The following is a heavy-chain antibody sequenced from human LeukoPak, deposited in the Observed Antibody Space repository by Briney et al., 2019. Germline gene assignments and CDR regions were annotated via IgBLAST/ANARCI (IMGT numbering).Heavy chain of an antibody. D-gene: IGHD2-15*01. V-gene: IGHV4-39*01. CDR3: ARGDCSGGSCYLFDY. CDR1: GGSISSSSYY. CDR2: IYYSGST. Sequence: SETLSLTCTVSGGSISSSSYYWGWIRQPPGKGLEWIGSIYYSGSTYYNPSLKSRVTISVDTSKNQFSLKLSPVTAADTAVYYCARGDCSGGSCYLFDYWGQGALVTVSS. J-gene: IGHJ4*02.